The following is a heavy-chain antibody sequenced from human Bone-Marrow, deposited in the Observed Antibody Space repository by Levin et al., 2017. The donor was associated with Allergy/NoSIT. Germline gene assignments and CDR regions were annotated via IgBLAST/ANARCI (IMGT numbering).Heavy chain of an antibody. CDR1: GFTVSNNY. Sequence: GESLKISCAASGFTVSNNYMSWVRQAPGKGLEWVSVIYSGGSTYYADSVKGRFTISRDNSKNTLYLQMNSLRAEDTAVYYCARDQRYSSSGWSYEYYFDYWGQGTLVTVSS. J-gene: IGHJ4*02. D-gene: IGHD6-13*01. V-gene: IGHV3-53*01. CDR3: ARDQRYSSSGWSYEYYFDY. CDR2: IYSGGST.